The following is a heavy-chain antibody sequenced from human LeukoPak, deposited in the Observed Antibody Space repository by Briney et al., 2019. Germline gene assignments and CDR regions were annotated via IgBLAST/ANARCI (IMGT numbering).Heavy chain of an antibody. CDR3: ARARYDILTGQKDVIDY. D-gene: IGHD3-9*01. V-gene: IGHV3-30-3*01. CDR1: GFTFSSYA. CDR2: ISYDGSNK. Sequence: GGSLRLSCAASGFTFSSYAMHWVRQAPGKGLEWVAVISYDGSNKYYADSVKGRFTISRDNSKNTLYLQMNSLRAEDTAVYYCARARYDILTGQKDVIDYWGQGTLVTVSS. J-gene: IGHJ4*02.